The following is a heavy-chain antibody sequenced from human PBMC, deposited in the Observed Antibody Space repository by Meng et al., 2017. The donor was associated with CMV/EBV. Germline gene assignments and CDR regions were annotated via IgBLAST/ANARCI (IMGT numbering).Heavy chain of an antibody. CDR2: ISYDGSNK. Sequence: GESLKISCAASGFTFISYAMHWVRQAPGKGLEWVAVISYDGSNKYYADSVKGRFTISRDNSKNTLYLQMNSLRAEDTAVYYCARDLETYYDFWSGLYGMDVWGQGTTVTVSS. V-gene: IGHV3-30*04. J-gene: IGHJ6*02. CDR1: GFTFISYA. CDR3: ARDLETYYDFWSGLYGMDV. D-gene: IGHD3-3*01.